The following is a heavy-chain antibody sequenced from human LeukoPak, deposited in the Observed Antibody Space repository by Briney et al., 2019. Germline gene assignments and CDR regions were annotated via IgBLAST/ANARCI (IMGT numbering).Heavy chain of an antibody. CDR3: ARGVNYGDYAYDY. D-gene: IGHD4-17*01. Sequence: SETLSLTCAVYGGSFSGYYWSWIRQPPGKVLEWIGEINHSGSTNYNPSLKSRVTISVDTSKNQFSLRLSSVTAADTAVYYCARGVNYGDYAYDYWGQGTLVTVSS. CDR2: INHSGST. CDR1: GGSFSGYY. V-gene: IGHV4-34*01. J-gene: IGHJ4*02.